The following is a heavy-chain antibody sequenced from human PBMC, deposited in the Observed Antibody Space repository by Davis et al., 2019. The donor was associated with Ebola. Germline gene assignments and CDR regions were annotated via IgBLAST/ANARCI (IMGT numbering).Heavy chain of an antibody. Sequence: PGGSLRLSCAASGFTFDDYAMHWVRHAPGKGLEWVSGISGSGGSTYYADSVKGRFTISRDNSKNTLYLQMNSLRAEDTAVYYCAKREVNWNSDAFDIWGQGTMVTVSS. J-gene: IGHJ3*02. D-gene: IGHD1-7*01. CDR1: GFTFDDYA. CDR3: AKREVNWNSDAFDI. V-gene: IGHV3-23*01. CDR2: ISGSGGST.